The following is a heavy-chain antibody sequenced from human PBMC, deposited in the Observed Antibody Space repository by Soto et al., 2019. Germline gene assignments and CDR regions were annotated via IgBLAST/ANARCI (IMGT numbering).Heavy chain of an antibody. CDR1: GYTFTSNN. CDR2: INPSSGGT. Sequence: ASVKVSCKASGYTFTSNNIHWVRRAPGQGLEWMGRINPSSGGTIYAQKFQGRVSMTRDTSTSTVYMELSSLRSDDTAVYYCARDTAAAGRGRWFVPWGPGSVLTVSS. D-gene: IGHD6-13*01. V-gene: IGHV1-46*01. CDR3: ARDTAAAGRGRWFVP. J-gene: IGHJ5*02.